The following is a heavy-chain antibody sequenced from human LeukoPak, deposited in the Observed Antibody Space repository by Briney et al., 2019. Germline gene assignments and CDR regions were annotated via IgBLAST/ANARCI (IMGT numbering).Heavy chain of an antibody. CDR3: AGARWSIDAFDI. Sequence: GGSLRLSCAASGFTFSSYSMNWVRQAPGKGLEWVSYISSSSSTIYYADSVKGRFTISRDNAKNSLYLQMNSLRAEDTAVYYCAGARWSIDAFDIWGQGTMVTVSS. V-gene: IGHV3-48*01. CDR2: ISSSSSTI. D-gene: IGHD2-8*02. CDR1: GFTFSSYS. J-gene: IGHJ3*02.